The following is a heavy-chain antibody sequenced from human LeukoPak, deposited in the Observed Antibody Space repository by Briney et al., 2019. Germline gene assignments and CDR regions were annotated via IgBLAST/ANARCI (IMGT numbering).Heavy chain of an antibody. V-gene: IGHV3-30*04. D-gene: IGHD2-2*01. Sequence: GGSLRLSCAASGFTFSSYSMHWVRQGPGKGLEWVAVISFDERTKFYADSVKGRFTISRDNSKNTLYLQMNSLRSEDTAVYYCAREEVPAASNWFDPWGQGTLVTVSS. CDR2: ISFDERTK. CDR1: GFTFSSYS. CDR3: AREEVPAASNWFDP. J-gene: IGHJ5*02.